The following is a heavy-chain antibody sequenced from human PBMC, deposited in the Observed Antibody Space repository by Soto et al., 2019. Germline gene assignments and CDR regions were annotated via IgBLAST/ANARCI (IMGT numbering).Heavy chain of an antibody. J-gene: IGHJ6*02. CDR1: GYSFTSYW. Sequence: GESLKISCKGSGYSFTSYWIGWVRQMPGKGLEWMGIIYPGDSDTRYSPSFQGQVTISADKSISTAYLQWSSLKASDTAMYYCARSMIPRYYYYGMDVCGQGTTVTVPS. CDR2: IYPGDSDT. D-gene: IGHD3-16*01. CDR3: ARSMIPRYYYYGMDV. V-gene: IGHV5-51*01.